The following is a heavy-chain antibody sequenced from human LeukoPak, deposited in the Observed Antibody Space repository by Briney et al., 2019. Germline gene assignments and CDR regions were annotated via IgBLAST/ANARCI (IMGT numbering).Heavy chain of an antibody. V-gene: IGHV4-59*01. D-gene: IGHD3-3*01. CDR3: ARDGTADYDFWSGYYPSFYFDY. CDR1: GGSISSYY. CDR2: IYYGGST. J-gene: IGHJ4*02. Sequence: SETLSLTCTVSGGSISSYYWSWIRQPPGKGLEWIGYIYYGGSTNYNPSLKSRVTISVDTSKNQFSLKLSSVTAADTAVYYCARDGTADYDFWSGYYPSFYFDYWGQGTLVTVSS.